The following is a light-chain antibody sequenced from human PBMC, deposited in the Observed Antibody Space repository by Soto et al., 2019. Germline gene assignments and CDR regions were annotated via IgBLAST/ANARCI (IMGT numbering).Light chain of an antibody. CDR3: QPYNYWPPGT. CDR2: DAS. Sequence: DIQMTQSPSTLSASVGDRVTITCRASKNINTWVAWYQQKPGKAPKLLIYDASSLESGVPSRVSGSGSGTEFTLTISTLQSEDFAVYYCQPYNYWPPGTFGQGTKVDI. V-gene: IGKV1-5*01. J-gene: IGKJ1*01. CDR1: KNINTW.